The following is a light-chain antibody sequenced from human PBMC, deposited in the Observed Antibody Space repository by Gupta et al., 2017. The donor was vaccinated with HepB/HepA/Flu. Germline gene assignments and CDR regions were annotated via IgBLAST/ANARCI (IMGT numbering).Light chain of an antibody. CDR2: DSA. CDR3: HQYSSSLT. Sequence: LFTHSPGTLSLSLGERATLSFRSSQSVSSTYLAWYQQRAGQAPRLLIYDSASSVKGRAQRFSGGGEARDFTLTSSRREKEDYAAYYVHQYSSSLTFGQRTLMDIK. V-gene: IGKV3-20*01. CDR1: QSVSSTY. J-gene: IGKJ5*01.